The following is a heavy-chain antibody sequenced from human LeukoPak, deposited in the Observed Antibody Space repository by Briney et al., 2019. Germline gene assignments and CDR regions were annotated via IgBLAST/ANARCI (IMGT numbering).Heavy chain of an antibody. CDR2: ISGSSSTI. Sequence: PGGSLRLSCAASEFTFSGYSMTWVRQAPGKGLEWVSYISGSSSTIYYADSVKGRFTISRDNAENSLFLQMNSLTAEDTAVYYCARAYDGSGFLSSGLYYFDYWGQGTLVTVSS. CDR1: EFTFSGYS. CDR3: ARAYDGSGFLSSGLYYFDY. D-gene: IGHD3-22*01. J-gene: IGHJ4*02. V-gene: IGHV3-48*04.